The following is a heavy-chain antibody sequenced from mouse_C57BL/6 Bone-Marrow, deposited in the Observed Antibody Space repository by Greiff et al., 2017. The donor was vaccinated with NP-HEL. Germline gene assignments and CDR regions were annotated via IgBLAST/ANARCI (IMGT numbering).Heavy chain of an antibody. Sequence: DVQLVESEGGLVQPGSSMKLSCTASGFTFSDYYMAWVRQVPEKGLEWVANINYDGSSTYYLDSLKSRFIISRDNAKNILYLQMSSLKSEDTATYYCAREEGVYDGYYGWYFDVWGTGTTVTVSS. CDR1: GFTFSDYY. J-gene: IGHJ1*03. V-gene: IGHV5-16*01. D-gene: IGHD2-3*01. CDR3: AREEGVYDGYYGWYFDV. CDR2: INYDGSST.